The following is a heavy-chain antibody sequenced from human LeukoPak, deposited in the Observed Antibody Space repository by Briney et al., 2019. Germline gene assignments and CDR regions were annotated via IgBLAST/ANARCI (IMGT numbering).Heavy chain of an antibody. J-gene: IGHJ4*02. CDR1: GYTFTTYD. CDR2: MNPNTGNA. D-gene: IGHD2/OR15-2a*01. Sequence: ASVKVSCKASGYTFTTYDVNWVRQAPGQGPEWMGWMNPNTGNAGYAQKFQGRLTMTRNTFITTAYMELSSLRSEDTAVYYCARGLSLDKSHVDYWGQGTLVTVS. V-gene: IGHV1-8*01. CDR3: ARGLSLDKSHVDY.